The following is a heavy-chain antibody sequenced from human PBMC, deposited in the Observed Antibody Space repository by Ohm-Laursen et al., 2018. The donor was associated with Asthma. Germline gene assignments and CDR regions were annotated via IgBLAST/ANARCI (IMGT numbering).Heavy chain of an antibody. CDR2: ITSYSSTT. Sequence: SLRLSCAASGFTFDDYAMNWVRQAPGKGLEWVSYITSYSSTTYYADSVKGRFTISRDNAKNSLYLQMNSLRAQDTAVYYCAVRTTSAGFDVWGQGTTVTVSS. CDR1: GFTFDDYA. V-gene: IGHV3-48*01. CDR3: AVRTTSAGFDV. J-gene: IGHJ6*02. D-gene: IGHD1-1*01.